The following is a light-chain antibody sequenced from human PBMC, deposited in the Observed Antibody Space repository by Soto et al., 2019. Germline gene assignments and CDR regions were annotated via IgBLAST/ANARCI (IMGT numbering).Light chain of an antibody. J-gene: IGLJ2*01. V-gene: IGLV1-40*01. Sequence: QSVLTQPPSVSGAPGQRVTISCTGSSSNIGAGYDVHWYQQLPGTAPKLLIYGNSNRPSGVPDRFSGSKSGTSGSLAITGLQAQDEADYYCQYYDSSLSGVVFGGGTKLTVL. CDR3: QYYDSSLSGVV. CDR2: GNS. CDR1: SSNIGAGYD.